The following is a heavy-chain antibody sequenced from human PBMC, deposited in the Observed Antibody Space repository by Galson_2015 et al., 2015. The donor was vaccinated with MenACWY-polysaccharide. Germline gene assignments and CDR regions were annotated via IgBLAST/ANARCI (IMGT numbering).Heavy chain of an antibody. CDR2: VSNDGSKK. D-gene: IGHD2-15*01. CDR1: GFTFSRHG. V-gene: IGHV3-30*18. CDR3: AKELCDIGGCYSNYQL. Sequence: FLRLSGAASGFTFSRHGMHWVRHTPGKGLEWVAVVSNDGSKKFYADSVKGRFSISRDNSKNTLYLQMNSLRVDDTALYYCAKELCDIGGCYSNYQLWGQGTLVTVSS. J-gene: IGHJ1*01.